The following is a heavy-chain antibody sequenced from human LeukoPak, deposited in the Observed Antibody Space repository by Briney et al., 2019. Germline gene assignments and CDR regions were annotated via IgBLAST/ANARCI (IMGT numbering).Heavy chain of an antibody. CDR2: IYHSGST. J-gene: IGHJ4*02. CDR3: ARDRLFQPFDY. V-gene: IGHV4-38-2*02. D-gene: IGHD3-3*01. CDR1: GYSISSGYY. Sequence: SETLSLTCTVSGYSISSGYYWGWIRQPPGKGLEWIGSIYHSGSTYYNPSLKSRVTISVDTSKNQFSLKLSSVTAADTAVYYCARDRLFQPFDYWGQGTLVTVSS.